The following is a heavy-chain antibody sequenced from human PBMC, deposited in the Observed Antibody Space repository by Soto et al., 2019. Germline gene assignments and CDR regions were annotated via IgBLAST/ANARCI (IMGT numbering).Heavy chain of an antibody. Sequence: SVKVSCKASGGTFSSYTISWVRQAPGQGLEWMGRIIPILGIANYAQEFQGRVTITADKSTSTAYMELSSLRSEDTAVYYCASTVGVGDYAYWGQGTLVTVSS. V-gene: IGHV1-69*02. D-gene: IGHD4-17*01. J-gene: IGHJ4*02. CDR1: GGTFSSYT. CDR2: IIPILGIA. CDR3: ASTVGVGDYAY.